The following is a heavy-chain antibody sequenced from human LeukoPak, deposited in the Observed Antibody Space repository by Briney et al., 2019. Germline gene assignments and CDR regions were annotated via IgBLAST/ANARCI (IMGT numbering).Heavy chain of an antibody. CDR1: RFTSSSYA. V-gene: IGHV3-30*04. CDR3: ARDFGSSGWYGIDY. CDR2: ISYDGSNK. D-gene: IGHD6-19*01. Sequence: PGRSLRLSCAASRFTSSSYAMHWVRQAPGKGLEWVAVISYDGSNKYYADSVKGRFTISRDNSKNTLYLQMNSLRAEDTAVYYCARDFGSSGWYGIDYWGQGTLVTVSS. J-gene: IGHJ4*02.